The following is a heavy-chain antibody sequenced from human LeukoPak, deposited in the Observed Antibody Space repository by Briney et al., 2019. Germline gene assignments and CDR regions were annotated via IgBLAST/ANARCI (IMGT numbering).Heavy chain of an antibody. J-gene: IGHJ4*02. CDR1: LDSPSSNF. V-gene: IGHV4-4*02. D-gene: IGHD1-14*01. CDR3: AREIVGGFNPGAY. CDR2: IYRSGST. Sequence: SETLSLTCTVSLDSPSSNFWSWVCAPPGKGLEWIGEIYRSGSTNYNPSLQRRLTISIDSNKNQIALELSSVTAADTAVYYCAREIVGGFNPGAYWGQGTLVTVSS.